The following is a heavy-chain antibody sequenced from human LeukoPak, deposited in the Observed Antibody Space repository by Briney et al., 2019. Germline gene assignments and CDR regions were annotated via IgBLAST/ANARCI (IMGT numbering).Heavy chain of an antibody. D-gene: IGHD3-10*01. Sequence: GGSLRLSCAASGFTFSSYGMSWVRQAPGKGLVWVSRINSDGSFTEYADSVKGRFTISRDNAKNTVYLQMDSLRVDDTATYYCASGGMTMIRGTFDPWGQGTLVTVSA. CDR2: INSDGSFT. J-gene: IGHJ5*02. V-gene: IGHV3-74*01. CDR1: GFTFSSYG. CDR3: ASGGMTMIRGTFDP.